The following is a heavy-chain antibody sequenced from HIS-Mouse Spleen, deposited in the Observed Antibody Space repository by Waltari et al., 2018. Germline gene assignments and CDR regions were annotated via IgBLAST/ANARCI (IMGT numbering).Heavy chain of an antibody. CDR3: AREIPYSSSWYDWYFDL. D-gene: IGHD6-13*01. CDR2: IYYSGST. Sequence: QLQLQESGPGLVTPSETLSLTCTVSGGSISSSIYNSGWIRQPPGKGLEWIGSIYYSGSTYYNPSLKSRVTISVDTSKNQFSLKLSSVTAADTAVYYCAREIPYSSSWYDWYFDLWGRGTLVTVSS. CDR1: GGSISSSIYN. J-gene: IGHJ2*01. V-gene: IGHV4-39*07.